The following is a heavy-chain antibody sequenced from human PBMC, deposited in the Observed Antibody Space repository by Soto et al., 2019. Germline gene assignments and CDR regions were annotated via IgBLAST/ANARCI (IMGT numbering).Heavy chain of an antibody. CDR1: GFTFSTYN. CDR3: AIEDIDGSSSNY. V-gene: IGHV3-48*02. J-gene: IGHJ4*02. CDR2: IRSGGSAK. Sequence: GGSLRLSCAASGFTFSTYNMNWVRQAPGKGLEWLSFIRSGGSAKYYADSVKGRFTISRDNAKNSLYLQMNSLREEDTAVYYCAIEDIDGSSSNYWCQGTLLTASS. D-gene: IGHD1-26*01.